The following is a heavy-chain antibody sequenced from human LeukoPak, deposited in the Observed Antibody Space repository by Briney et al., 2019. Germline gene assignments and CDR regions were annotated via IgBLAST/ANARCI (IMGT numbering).Heavy chain of an antibody. CDR3: ARAPPTPKGWFDP. CDR1: GYTFTSYG. V-gene: IGHV1-2*02. J-gene: IGHJ5*02. CDR2: INPNSGGT. Sequence: ASVKVSCKASGYTFTSYGISWVRQAPGQGLEWMGWINPNSGGTNYPQKFQGRVTMTRDTSISTAYMELSRLRSDDTAVYYCARAPPTPKGWFDPWGQGTLVTVSS.